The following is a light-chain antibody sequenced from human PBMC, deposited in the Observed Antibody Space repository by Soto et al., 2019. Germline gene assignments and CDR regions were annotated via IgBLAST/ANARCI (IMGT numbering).Light chain of an antibody. V-gene: IGKV1-33*01. CDR2: DAS. CDR1: QDINTY. J-gene: IGKJ2*01. Sequence: DIQMTQSPSSLSASVGDRVTITCQASQDINTYLNWYQQKPQRAPKLLISDASILKTGVPSRFSGSGSGTDFTLTLTSLRPEDIATYYCQHYDNLPYTFGQGTKLEIK. CDR3: QHYDNLPYT.